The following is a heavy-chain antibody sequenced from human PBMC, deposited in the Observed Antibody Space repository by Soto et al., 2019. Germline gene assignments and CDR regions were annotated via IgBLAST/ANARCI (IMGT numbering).Heavy chain of an antibody. CDR1: GFTFSTYW. V-gene: IGHV3-7*01. J-gene: IGHJ2*01. Sequence: EVRLVESGGGLVQPGGSLRLSCAASGFTFSTYWMTWVRQAPGKGLEWVANINQDGSEKYYVDSVKGRFTISRDNVKNSLYLQVNSLRAEDTALYYCARARIDVWGRGTLVTVSS. CDR3: ARARIDV. CDR2: INQDGSEK.